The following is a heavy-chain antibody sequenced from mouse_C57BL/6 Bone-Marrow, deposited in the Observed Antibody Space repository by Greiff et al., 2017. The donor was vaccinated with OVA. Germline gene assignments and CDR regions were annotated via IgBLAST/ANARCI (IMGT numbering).Heavy chain of an antibody. CDR1: GFTFTDYY. J-gene: IGHJ2*01. CDR2: IRNKANGYTT. CDR3: ARVYYGMYFDY. D-gene: IGHD1-1*01. V-gene: IGHV7-3*01. Sequence: EVQGVESGGGLVQPGGSLSLSCAASGFTFTDYYMSWVRQPPGKALEWLGFIRNKANGYTTEYSASVKGRFTISRDNSQSILYLQMNALRAEDSATYYCARVYYGMYFDYWGQGTTLTVSS.